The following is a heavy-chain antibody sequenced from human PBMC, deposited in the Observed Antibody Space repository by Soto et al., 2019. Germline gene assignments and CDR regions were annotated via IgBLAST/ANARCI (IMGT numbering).Heavy chain of an antibody. CDR2: IYYSGST. V-gene: IGHV4-61*01. J-gene: IGHJ5*02. CDR3: AIFSGPDYIVATIRGSWFDP. Sequence: SETLSLTCTVSGGPVSSGSYYWSWIRQPPGKGLEWIGYIYYSGSTNYNPSLKSRVTISVDTSKNQFSLKLSSVTAADTAVYYCAIFSGPDYIVATIRGSWFDPWGQGTLVTVSS. CDR1: GGPVSSGSYY. D-gene: IGHD5-12*01.